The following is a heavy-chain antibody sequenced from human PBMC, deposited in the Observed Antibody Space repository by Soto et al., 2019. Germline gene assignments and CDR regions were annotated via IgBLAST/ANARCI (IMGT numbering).Heavy chain of an antibody. Sequence: SVKLSCKASGFTFTSSAVQWVRQARGQRLEWIGWIVVGSGNTNYAQKFQERVTITRDMSTSTAYMELSSLRSEDTAVYYCAREGAYYYDSSGSLPIVWGQGSLVTVSS. J-gene: IGHJ4*02. CDR1: GFTFTSSA. V-gene: IGHV1-58*01. CDR2: IVVGSGNT. CDR3: AREGAYYYDSSGSLPIV. D-gene: IGHD3-22*01.